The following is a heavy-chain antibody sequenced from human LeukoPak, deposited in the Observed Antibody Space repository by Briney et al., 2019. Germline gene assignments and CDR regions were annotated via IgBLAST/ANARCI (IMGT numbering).Heavy chain of an antibody. V-gene: IGHV3-74*01. Sequence: GGSLRLSCAPSGLTFRDFWMHWVRQPPGKGLVWVALVKGDGRTTIYADSVKGRFTISRDNAKNTLYLQMNSLRADDSGVYYCATGHSYGYDYWGQGVLVTVSS. CDR1: GLTFRDFW. J-gene: IGHJ4*02. CDR3: ATGHSYGYDY. CDR2: VKGDGRTT. D-gene: IGHD5-18*01.